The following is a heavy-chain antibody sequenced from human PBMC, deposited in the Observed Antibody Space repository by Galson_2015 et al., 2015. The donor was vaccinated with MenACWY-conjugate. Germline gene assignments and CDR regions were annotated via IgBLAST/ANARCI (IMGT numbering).Heavy chain of an antibody. Sequence: SVKVSCKASEDTFTNYAIHWVRQAPGQGLEWMGWIVAGNGNSKFSEGFQGRLTITRDTSARTVYLELSSLRSEDTAVYYCARNFYASTGYYNYWGQGTLVTVSS. J-gene: IGHJ4*02. D-gene: IGHD3-22*01. V-gene: IGHV1-3*01. CDR1: EDTFTNYA. CDR3: ARNFYASTGYYNY. CDR2: IVAGNGNS.